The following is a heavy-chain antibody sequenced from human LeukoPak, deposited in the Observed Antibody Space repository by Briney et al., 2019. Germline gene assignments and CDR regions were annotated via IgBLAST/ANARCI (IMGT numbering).Heavy chain of an antibody. CDR2: IYYSGST. CDR1: GGSISNKY. V-gene: IGHV4-59*01. Sequence: SETLSLTCTVSGGSISNKYWSWIRQPPGKGLEWIGYIYYSGSTNYNPSLKSRVTISLDTSQNQFSLKLTSVTPADTAVYYCAKTAKYYYGSETYYFFEYWGQGTLVTVSS. D-gene: IGHD3-10*01. CDR3: AKTAKYYYGSETYYFFEY. J-gene: IGHJ4*02.